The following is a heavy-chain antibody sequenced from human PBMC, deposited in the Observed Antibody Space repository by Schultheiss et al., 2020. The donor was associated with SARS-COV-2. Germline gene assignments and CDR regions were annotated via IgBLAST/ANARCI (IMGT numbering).Heavy chain of an antibody. Sequence: SQTLSLTCAVYGGSFSDYHWSWIRQPPGKGLEWIGYIYYSGSTNYNPSLKSRVTISIDKSKNQFSLKLSSVTAADTAVYYCARSYRNWFDPWGQGTLVTVSS. CDR3: ARSYRNWFDP. CDR2: IYYSGST. CDR1: GGSFSDYH. J-gene: IGHJ5*02. D-gene: IGHD3-16*02. V-gene: IGHV4-59*08.